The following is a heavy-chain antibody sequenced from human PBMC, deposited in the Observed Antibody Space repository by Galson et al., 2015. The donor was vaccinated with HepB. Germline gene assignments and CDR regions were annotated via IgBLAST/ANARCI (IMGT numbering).Heavy chain of an antibody. V-gene: IGHV3-33*05. CDR2: ISYDGNNK. CDR3: ARDALDYYENSGYYGGVDY. Sequence: SLRLSCAASGFTFSSYAMHWVRQAPGKGLEWVAFISYDGNNKYYADSVKGQFTISRDNSKNTLYLQMNSLRAEDTAVYYCARDALDYYENSGYYGGVDYWGQGTLVTVSS. CDR1: GFTFSSYA. J-gene: IGHJ4*02. D-gene: IGHD3-22*01.